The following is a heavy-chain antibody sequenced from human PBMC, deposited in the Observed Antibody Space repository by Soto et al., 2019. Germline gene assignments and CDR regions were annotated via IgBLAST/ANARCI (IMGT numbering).Heavy chain of an antibody. D-gene: IGHD3-16*01. V-gene: IGHV3-21*06. CDR2: ISSSSAYI. J-gene: IGHJ4*02. CDR3: ARDGLTVGGD. Sequence: EVHLVEAGGGLVKPGESLTLSCAASGFTFGSFTLNWVRQAPGKGLEWVSSISSSSAYIYYAESVKGRFTISRDNARSTLYLQMNSLRLDYTAVYFCARDGLTVGGDWGQGTLGAVSS. CDR1: GFTFGSFT.